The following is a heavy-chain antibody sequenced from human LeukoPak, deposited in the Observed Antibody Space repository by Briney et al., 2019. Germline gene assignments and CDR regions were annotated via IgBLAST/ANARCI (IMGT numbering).Heavy chain of an antibody. D-gene: IGHD3-22*01. CDR3: ARNYYYDSSGSLDY. Sequence: ASVKVSCKASGYTFTGYYMHWVRQAPGQGLEWMGRINPNSGGTNYAQKFQGRVTMTRDTSISTAYMELSRLRSDDTAAYYCARNYYYDSSGSLDYWGQGTLVTVSS. CDR2: INPNSGGT. J-gene: IGHJ4*02. V-gene: IGHV1-2*06. CDR1: GYTFTGYY.